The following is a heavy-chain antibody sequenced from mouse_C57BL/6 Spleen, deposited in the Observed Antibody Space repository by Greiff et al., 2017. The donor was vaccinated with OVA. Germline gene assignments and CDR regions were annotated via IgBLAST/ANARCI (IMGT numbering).Heavy chain of an antibody. J-gene: IGHJ4*01. D-gene: IGHD4-1*01. V-gene: IGHV1-26*01. CDR1: GYTFTDYY. Sequence: EVQLQQSGPELVKPGASVKISCKASGYTFTDYYMNWVKQSHGKSLEWIGDINPNNGGTSYNQKFKGKATLTVDKSSSTAYMELRSLTSEDSAVYYCARKELGRGAMDYWGQGTSVTVSS. CDR3: ARKELGRGAMDY. CDR2: INPNNGGT.